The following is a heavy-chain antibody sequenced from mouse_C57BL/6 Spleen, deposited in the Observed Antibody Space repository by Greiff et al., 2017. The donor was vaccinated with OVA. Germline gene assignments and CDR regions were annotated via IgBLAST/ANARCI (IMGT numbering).Heavy chain of an antibody. CDR1: GYSITSGYY. J-gene: IGHJ3*01. CDR3: AREDWDEGFAY. D-gene: IGHD4-1*01. Sequence: VQLKESGPGLVKPSQSLSLTCSVTGYSITSGYYWNWIRQFPGNKLEWMGYISYDGSNNYNPSLKNRISITRDTSKNQFFLKLNSVTTEDTATYYCAREDWDEGFAYWGQGTLVTVSA. V-gene: IGHV3-6*01. CDR2: ISYDGSN.